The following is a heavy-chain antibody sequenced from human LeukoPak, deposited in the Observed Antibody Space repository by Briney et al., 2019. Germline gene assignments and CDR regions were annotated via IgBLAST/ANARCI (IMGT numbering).Heavy chain of an antibody. CDR2: ISAYNGNT. J-gene: IGHJ4*02. V-gene: IGHV1-18*01. Sequence: ASVWVSSKASGYTFTIYVISWVRQAPGQGLEWMGWISAYNGNTNYAQKLQGRVTMTTDTSTSTAYMELRSLRSDDTAVYYCARGDGEQQLEDFDYWGQGTLVTVSS. CDR1: GYTFTIYV. D-gene: IGHD6-13*01. CDR3: ARGDGEQQLEDFDY.